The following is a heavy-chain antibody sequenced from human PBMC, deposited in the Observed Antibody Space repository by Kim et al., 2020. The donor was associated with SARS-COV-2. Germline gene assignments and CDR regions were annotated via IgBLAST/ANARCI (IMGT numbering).Heavy chain of an antibody. V-gene: IGHV3-23*01. CDR2: ISHDCTSS. CDR3: SYDWWDYSGMDA. J-gene: IGHJ6*02. Sequence: GGSLRLSCAASGFSFSSCAMTWVRQAPGKGLEWVSSISHDCTSSHYAHSVMGRFTISRDYSKNTLYLQLSSLRGEDTALSSCSYDWWDYSGMDAWCQGTT. CDR1: GFSFSSCA. D-gene: IGHD1-26*01.